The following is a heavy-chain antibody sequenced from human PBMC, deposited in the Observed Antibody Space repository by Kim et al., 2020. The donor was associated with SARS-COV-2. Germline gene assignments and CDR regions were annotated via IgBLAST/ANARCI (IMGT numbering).Heavy chain of an antibody. CDR3: ARGIPDY. Sequence: GNNKYYADSVKGRFTISRDNSKNRLYLQMNSLRAEDTAVYYCARGIPDYWGQGTLVIVSS. CDR2: GNNK. D-gene: IGHD2-2*02. V-gene: IGHV3-33*01. J-gene: IGHJ4*02.